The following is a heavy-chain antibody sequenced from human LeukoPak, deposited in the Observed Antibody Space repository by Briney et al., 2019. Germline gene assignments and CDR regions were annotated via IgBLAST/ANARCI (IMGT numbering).Heavy chain of an antibody. D-gene: IGHD3-3*01. CDR3: ARDHLANLASRLFDP. CDR1: GGSISTYY. J-gene: IGHJ5*02. Sequence: SETLSLTCTVSGGSISTYYWSWIRQPPGKGLEWIGYIYYSGSTNYNPSLKSRVTISVDTSKNQFSLKLGSVTAADTAVYYCARDHLANLASRLFDPWGQGSLVTVSS. CDR2: IYYSGST. V-gene: IGHV4-59*12.